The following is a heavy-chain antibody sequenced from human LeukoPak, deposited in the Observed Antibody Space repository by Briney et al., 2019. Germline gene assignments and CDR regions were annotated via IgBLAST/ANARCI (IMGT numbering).Heavy chain of an antibody. CDR3: ARDGGGSGSYYPYYFDH. D-gene: IGHD3-10*01. Sequence: SETLSLTCAVYGGSFSDYYWTWIRQPPGKGLEWIGDINHSGSTNYDPSLKSRVTISVDTSKNQFSLKLRSVTAADTAVYYCARDGGGSGSYYPYYFDHWGQGTLVTVSS. J-gene: IGHJ4*02. CDR1: GGSFSDYY. V-gene: IGHV4-34*01. CDR2: INHSGST.